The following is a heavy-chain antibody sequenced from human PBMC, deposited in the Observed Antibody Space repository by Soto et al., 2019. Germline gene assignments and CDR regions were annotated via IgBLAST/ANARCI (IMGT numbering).Heavy chain of an antibody. J-gene: IGHJ3*02. CDR3: ATESAAMVTRDAFDI. CDR2: FDPEDGET. D-gene: IGHD5-18*01. CDR1: GYTLTELS. Sequence: ASVKVSCKVSGYTLTELSMHWGRQAPGKGLEWMGGFDPEDGETIYAQKFQGRVTMTEDTSTDTAYMELSSLRSEDTAVYYCATESAAMVTRDAFDIWGQGTMVTVS. V-gene: IGHV1-24*01.